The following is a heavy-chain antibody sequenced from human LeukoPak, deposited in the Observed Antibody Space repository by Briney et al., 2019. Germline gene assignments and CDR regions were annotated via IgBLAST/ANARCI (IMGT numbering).Heavy chain of an antibody. V-gene: IGHV1-46*03. CDR3: PWSYSSGWYGGE. J-gene: IGHJ4*02. Sequence: ASVKVSCKASGYTFTSYYMHWVRQAPGQGLEWMGIINPSGGSTSYAQKFQGRVTMTRDTSTSTVYMELSSLRSEDTAVYYCPWSYSSGWYGGEWGQGTLVTVSS. CDR2: INPSGGST. CDR1: GYTFTSYY. D-gene: IGHD6-19*01.